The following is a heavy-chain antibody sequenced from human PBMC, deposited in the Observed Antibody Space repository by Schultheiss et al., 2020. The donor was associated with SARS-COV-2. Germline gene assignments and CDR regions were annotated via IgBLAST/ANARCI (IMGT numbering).Heavy chain of an antibody. CDR3: ARDESAVVTPGWFDP. CDR1: GFTFSSYG. J-gene: IGHJ5*02. D-gene: IGHD2-21*02. Sequence: GGSLRLSCAASGFTFSSYGMHWVRQAPGKGLEWVAVISYDGSNKYYADSVKGRFTISRDNSKNTLYLQMNSLRAEDTAVYYCARDESAVVTPGWFDPWGQGTLVTVSS. CDR2: ISYDGSNK. V-gene: IGHV3-30*03.